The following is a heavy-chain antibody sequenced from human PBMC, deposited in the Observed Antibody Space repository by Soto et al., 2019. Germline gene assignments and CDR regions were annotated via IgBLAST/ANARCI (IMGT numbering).Heavy chain of an antibody. Sequence: GESLKISCEASGYTFTDFWISWVRQLPGKGLEWMGRIDPSDSFTNYSPSFQGHVTISTDESFSTAYLQWSSLKVSDSAMYYCARPGGFGESHALDYWGQGTLVTVSS. CDR3: ARPGGFGESHALDY. CDR2: IDPSDSFT. CDR1: GYTFTDFW. J-gene: IGHJ4*02. D-gene: IGHD3-10*01. V-gene: IGHV5-10-1*01.